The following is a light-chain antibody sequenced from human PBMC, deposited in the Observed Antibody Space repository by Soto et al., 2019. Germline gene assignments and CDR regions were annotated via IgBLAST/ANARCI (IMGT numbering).Light chain of an antibody. J-gene: IGKJ5*01. CDR1: KSVSSY. CDR2: DAS. Sequence: EIVLTQSPATLSLSPGERATLSCRASKSVSSYLAWYQQKPGQAPRLFIYDASNRATGIPARFSGSGSGTDFTLTISSLEPEDFAVYYCQQRSNWPLITFGQGTRLEIK. CDR3: QQRSNWPLIT. V-gene: IGKV3-11*01.